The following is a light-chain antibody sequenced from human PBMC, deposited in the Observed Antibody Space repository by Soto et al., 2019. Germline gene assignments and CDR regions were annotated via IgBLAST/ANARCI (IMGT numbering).Light chain of an antibody. CDR2: GAS. CDR3: QQFGGSSYT. J-gene: IGKJ2*01. CDR1: QSVINRY. Sequence: EIVLTQSPGTLSLSPGERATLSCRASQSVINRYLTWYQQKPGQAPRLLIHGASTRATGTPDRFSGSGSGTGFTLTINRLEPEDFAVYYCQQFGGSSYTFGQGTRVEIK. V-gene: IGKV3-20*01.